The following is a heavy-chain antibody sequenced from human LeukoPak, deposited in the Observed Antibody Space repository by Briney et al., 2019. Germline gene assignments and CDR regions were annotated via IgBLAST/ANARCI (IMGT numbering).Heavy chain of an antibody. Sequence: GGSLRLSCAASGFTFSSYAMHWVRQAPGKGLEWVAVISYDGSNKYYADSVKGRFTISRDNSKNTLYLQMNSLRAEDTAVYYCARGVGIAEPNYFDYWGQGTLVTVSS. J-gene: IGHJ4*02. CDR2: ISYDGSNK. CDR1: GFTFSSYA. CDR3: ARGVGIAEPNYFDY. V-gene: IGHV3-30-3*01. D-gene: IGHD3-10*01.